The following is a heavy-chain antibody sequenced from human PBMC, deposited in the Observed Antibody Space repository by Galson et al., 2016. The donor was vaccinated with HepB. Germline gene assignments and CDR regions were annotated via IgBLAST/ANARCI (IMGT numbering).Heavy chain of an antibody. CDR3: AKRRGIDYRNWSFDS. J-gene: IGHJ4*02. CDR1: GFTFSAYA. D-gene: IGHD4-11*01. V-gene: IGHV3-30*18. CDR2: ISYDGSNK. Sequence: SLRLSCAASGFTFSAYAMHWVRQAPGKGPEWVAAISYDGSNKYYADSVKGRFTISRDNSKNTLYLPMSSLRAEDTAVYYCAKRRGIDYRNWSFDSWGQGTLVTVS.